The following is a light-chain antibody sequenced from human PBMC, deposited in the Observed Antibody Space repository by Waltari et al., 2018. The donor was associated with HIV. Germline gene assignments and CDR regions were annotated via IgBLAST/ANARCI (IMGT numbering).Light chain of an antibody. V-gene: IGLV4-69*01. CDR2: ITRVGSH. J-gene: IGLJ3*02. CDR3: QTWGTGLRV. CDR1: SGHSSYA. Sequence: QLVLTQSPSASASLGASVKLTCTLSSGHSSYAIAWHQQQPDKGPRFLMKITRVGSHSQGYGIPDRFSGSSSGAERYLTISSLQSEDEADDYCQTWGTGLRVFGGGTKLTVL.